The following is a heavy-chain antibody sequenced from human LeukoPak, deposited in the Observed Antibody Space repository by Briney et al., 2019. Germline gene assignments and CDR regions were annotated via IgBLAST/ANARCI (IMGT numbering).Heavy chain of an antibody. J-gene: IGHJ4*02. CDR1: GGTFISYA. V-gene: IGHV1-69*13. Sequence: ASVEVSCKASGGTFISYAISWVRQAPGQGLEWMGGIIPIFGTANYAQKFQGRVTITADESTSTAYMELSSLRSEDTAVYYCAREYTAMAEYYFDYWGQGTLVTVSS. CDR2: IIPIFGTA. D-gene: IGHD5-18*01. CDR3: AREYTAMAEYYFDY.